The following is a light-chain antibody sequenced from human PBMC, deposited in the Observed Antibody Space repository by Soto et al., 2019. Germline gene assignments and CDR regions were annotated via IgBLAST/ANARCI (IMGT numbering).Light chain of an antibody. CDR2: GAS. CDR1: QFVSSTY. Sequence: EVVLTQSPGTLSLSPGARATLACRASQFVSSTYLAWYQQRPGQAPRLRIYGASSRATVIPDRFSGGGSETDFTLTISRLESADSAVYYCQQYGMSPFTFGGGTKVEI. V-gene: IGKV3-20*01. J-gene: IGKJ4*01. CDR3: QQYGMSPFT.